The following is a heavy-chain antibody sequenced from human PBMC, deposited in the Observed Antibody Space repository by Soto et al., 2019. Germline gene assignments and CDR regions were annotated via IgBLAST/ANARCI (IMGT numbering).Heavy chain of an antibody. CDR2: IVPIFGTR. V-gene: IGHV1-69*05. D-gene: IGHD3-22*01. CDR1: GGTFSRYS. Sequence: WASVKVSCKISGGTFSRYSISWVRQAPGQGLEWMGGIVPIFGTRNYAQKFQDRVTITTDESATTAHMELSNLRSEDTAVYYCARPYEGGYSSNHHYYYALDVWGQGTAVTV. J-gene: IGHJ6*02. CDR3: ARPYEGGYSSNHHYYYALDV.